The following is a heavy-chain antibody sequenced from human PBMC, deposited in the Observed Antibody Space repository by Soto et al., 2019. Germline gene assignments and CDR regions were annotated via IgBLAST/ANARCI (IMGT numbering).Heavy chain of an antibody. CDR2: IYYSGST. V-gene: IGHV4-39*01. CDR1: GGSISSSSYY. J-gene: IGHJ6*02. CDR3: ARHLAAAPYYYYYYGMDV. Sequence: SETLSLTCTVSGGSISSSSYYWGWIRQPPGKWLEWIGSIYYSGSTYYNPSLKSRVTISVDTSKKQFSLKLSSVTAADTAVYYCARHLAAAPYYYYYYGMDVWGQGTTVT. D-gene: IGHD6-13*01.